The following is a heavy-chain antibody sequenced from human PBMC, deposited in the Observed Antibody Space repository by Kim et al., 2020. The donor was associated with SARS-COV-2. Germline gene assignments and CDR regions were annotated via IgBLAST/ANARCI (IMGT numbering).Heavy chain of an antibody. CDR1: GFTFSSYA. D-gene: IGHD4-4*01. CDR3: ASSATVTTGSWFDP. J-gene: IGHJ5*02. CDR2: ISYDGSNK. V-gene: IGHV3-30-3*01. Sequence: GGCLRLSCAASGFTFSSYAMHWVRQAPGKGLEWVAVISYDGSNKYYADSVKGRFTISRDNSKNTLYLQMNSLRAEDTAVYYCASSATVTTGSWFDPWGQGTLVTVSS.